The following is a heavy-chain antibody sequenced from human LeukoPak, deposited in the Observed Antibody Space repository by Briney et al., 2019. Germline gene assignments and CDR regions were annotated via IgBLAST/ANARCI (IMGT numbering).Heavy chain of an antibody. J-gene: IGHJ5*02. CDR1: GFTFSSYA. V-gene: IGHV3-30-3*01. CDR3: ARDVRLEGAWPHH. CDR2: ISYDGSNK. D-gene: IGHD2/OR15-2a*01. Sequence: PGGSLRLSCAASGFTFSSYAMHWVRQAPGKGLEWVAVISYDGSNKYYADSVKGRFTISRDNSKNTLYLQMNSLRAEDTAVYYCARDVRLEGAWPHHWGQGTLVTVSS.